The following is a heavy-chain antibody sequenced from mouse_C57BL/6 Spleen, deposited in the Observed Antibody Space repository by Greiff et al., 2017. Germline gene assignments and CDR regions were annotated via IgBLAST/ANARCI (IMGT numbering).Heavy chain of an antibody. J-gene: IGHJ4*01. V-gene: IGHV1-50*01. Sequence: QVQLQQSGAELVKPGASVKLSCKASGYTFTSYWMQWVKQRPGQGLEWIGEIDPSDSYTNYNQKFKGKATLTVDTSSSTAYMQLSSLTSEDSAVYYCARDPITTVVATDYAMDYWGQGTSVTVSS. CDR3: ARDPITTVVATDYAMDY. CDR2: IDPSDSYT. D-gene: IGHD1-1*01. CDR1: GYTFTSYW.